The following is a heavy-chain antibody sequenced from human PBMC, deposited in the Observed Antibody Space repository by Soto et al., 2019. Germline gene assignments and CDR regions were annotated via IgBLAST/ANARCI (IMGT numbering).Heavy chain of an antibody. V-gene: IGHV4-30-4*01. CDR2: IYYSGST. CDR1: GGSISSGDYY. CDR3: ARDYDSGYNWFDP. D-gene: IGHD3-22*01. Sequence: SETLSLTCTVSGGSISSGDYYWSWIRQPPGKGLEWIGYIYYSGSTYYNPSLKSRVTISVDTSKNQFSLKLSSVTAADTAVYYCARDYDSGYNWFDPWGQGTLVTVSS. J-gene: IGHJ5*02.